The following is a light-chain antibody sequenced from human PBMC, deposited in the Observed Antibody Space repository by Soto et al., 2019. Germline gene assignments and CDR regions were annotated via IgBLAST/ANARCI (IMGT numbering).Light chain of an antibody. J-gene: IGKJ1*01. CDR1: QSISVW. V-gene: IGKV1-5*03. Sequence: DIQMTQSPSTLSASVGDRVTITCRASQSISVWLAWYQQKAGKAPNLLIYKASRLESGVPSRFSGSGSETEFPLTISGLQPGDSETYYCQQYNSYSPTFGQGTKVDIK. CDR3: QQYNSYSPT. CDR2: KAS.